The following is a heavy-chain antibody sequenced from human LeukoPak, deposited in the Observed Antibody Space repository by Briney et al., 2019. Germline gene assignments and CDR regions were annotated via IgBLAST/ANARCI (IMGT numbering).Heavy chain of an antibody. CDR1: GFTFSNYG. D-gene: IGHD3-22*01. J-gene: IGHJ4*02. Sequence: GSLRLSCAASGFTFSNYGMHWVRQTPGKGLEWVASVSYDGSDKNYVDSVRGRFTISRDNSGNTLYLQMNSLGAEDTAVYYCAKASGYDSSGYYYYFDYWGQGTLVTVSS. CDR3: AKASGYDSSGYYYYFDY. CDR2: VSYDGSDK. V-gene: IGHV3-30*18.